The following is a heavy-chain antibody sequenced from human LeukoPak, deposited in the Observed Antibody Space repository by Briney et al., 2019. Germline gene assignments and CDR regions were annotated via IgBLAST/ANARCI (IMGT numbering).Heavy chain of an antibody. CDR1: GGTFSSYA. CDR3: AIHIAARSGLWAPVWFDP. Sequence: SVKVSCKASGGTFSSYAISWVRQAPGQGLEWMGGIIPIFGTANYAQKFQGRVTITTDESTRTAYMELSSLRSEDTAVYYCAIHIAARSGLWAPVWFDPWGQGTLVTVSS. D-gene: IGHD6-6*01. J-gene: IGHJ5*02. V-gene: IGHV1-69*05. CDR2: IIPIFGTA.